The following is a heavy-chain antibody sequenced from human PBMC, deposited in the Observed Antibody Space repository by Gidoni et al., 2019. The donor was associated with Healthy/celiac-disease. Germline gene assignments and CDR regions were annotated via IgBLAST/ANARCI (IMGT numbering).Heavy chain of an antibody. V-gene: IGHV3-23*01. CDR1: GFTFSSYA. CDR2: ISGSGGST. CDR3: AKDPVMGSSSWYGP. J-gene: IGHJ5*02. D-gene: IGHD6-13*01. Sequence: EVQLLESGGGLVQPGGSLRLSCAASGFTFSSYALSWVRQAPGKGLEWVSAISGSGGSTYYADSVKGRFTTSRDNSKNTLYLQMNSMRAEDTAVYYCAKDPVMGSSSWYGPWGQGTLVTVSS.